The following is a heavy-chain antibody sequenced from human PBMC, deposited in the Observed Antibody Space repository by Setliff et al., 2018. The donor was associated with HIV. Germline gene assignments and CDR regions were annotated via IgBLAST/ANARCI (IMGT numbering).Heavy chain of an antibody. V-gene: IGHV3-48*04. J-gene: IGHJ4*01. CDR3: ASLFGDYGY. Sequence: PGGSLRLSCAASGFNFKTYGMTWVRQAPGKGLDWVAHIGSSNHGIHYTASVQGRFTVSRDNANNLLFLEMNNLRVEDMAVYYCASLFGDYGYWGHGTQVTVSS. D-gene: IGHD3-10*01. CDR2: IGSSNHGI. CDR1: GFNFKTYG.